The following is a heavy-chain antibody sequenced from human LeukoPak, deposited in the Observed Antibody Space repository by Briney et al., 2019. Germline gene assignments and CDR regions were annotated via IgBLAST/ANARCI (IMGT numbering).Heavy chain of an antibody. V-gene: IGHV4-38-2*02. CDR2: IYRSATT. D-gene: IGHD1-26*01. J-gene: IGHJ5*02. CDR3: AREWATYHNRYDS. CDR1: GYTVETGYY. Sequence: SDTVSLTCTVSGYTVETGYYWAWLRQPPGKGLEWIGSIYRSATTYYNPSLKSRVLISMDMSKNEVSLSLTSVTAADTAVYYCAREWATYHNRYDSCGQGTLVSVSS.